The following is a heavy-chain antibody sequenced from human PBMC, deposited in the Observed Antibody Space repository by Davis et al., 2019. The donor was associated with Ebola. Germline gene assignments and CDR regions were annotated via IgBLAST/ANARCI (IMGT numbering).Heavy chain of an antibody. CDR2: TSGSGRST. CDR1: VITFSSYA. D-gene: IGHD5-18*01. V-gene: IGHV3-23*01. CDR3: ARADVHTAMDWASGMDV. Sequence: GGSLRLSCTDSVITFSSYAMTWVRQAPGKGLEWVSATSGSGRSTYYADSVKGRFTISRDNAKNSLCLQMNSLRAEDTAVYYCARADVHTAMDWASGMDVWGQGTTVTVSS. J-gene: IGHJ6*02.